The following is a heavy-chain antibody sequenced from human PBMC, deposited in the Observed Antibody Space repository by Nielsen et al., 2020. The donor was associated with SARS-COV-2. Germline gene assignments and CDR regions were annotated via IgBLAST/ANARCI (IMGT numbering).Heavy chain of an antibody. Sequence: GESLKISCAASGFTFSSYAMHWVRQAPGKGLEYVSAISSNGGSTYYANSVKGRFTISRDNSKNTLYLQMGSLRAEDMAVYYCARGPVEQWLATHFDYWGQGTLVTVSS. V-gene: IGHV3-64*01. D-gene: IGHD6-19*01. CDR1: GFTFSSYA. J-gene: IGHJ4*02. CDR3: ARGPVEQWLATHFDY. CDR2: ISSNGGST.